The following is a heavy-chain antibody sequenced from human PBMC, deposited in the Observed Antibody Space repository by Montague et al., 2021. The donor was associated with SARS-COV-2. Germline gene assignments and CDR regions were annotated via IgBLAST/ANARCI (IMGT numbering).Heavy chain of an antibody. CDR1: GDSISYFY. V-gene: IGHV4-4*07. D-gene: IGHD6-13*01. Sequence: SETLSLTCTVSGDSISYFYWSWIRQPAGKGLERIGRVSASGSTNXNPSLNSRVTMSVDTSKKQFSLRLSPVTAADTAVYYCARDVVAAPGTFDYWGQGTLVTVSS. CDR2: VSASGST. CDR3: ARDVVAAPGTFDY. J-gene: IGHJ4*02.